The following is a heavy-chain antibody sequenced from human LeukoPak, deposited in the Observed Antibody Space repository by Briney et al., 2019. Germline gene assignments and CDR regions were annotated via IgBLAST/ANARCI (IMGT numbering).Heavy chain of an antibody. V-gene: IGHV3-7*01. CDR1: GFTFSNAW. Sequence: GGSLRLSCAASGFTFSNAWMSWVRQAPGKGLEWVANIKQDGSEKYYVDSMKGRFTISRDNAKNSLYLQMNSLRAEDTAVYYCAREGLWATGFDYWGQGTLVTVSS. CDR3: AREGLWATGFDY. J-gene: IGHJ4*02. CDR2: IKQDGSEK. D-gene: IGHD1-26*01.